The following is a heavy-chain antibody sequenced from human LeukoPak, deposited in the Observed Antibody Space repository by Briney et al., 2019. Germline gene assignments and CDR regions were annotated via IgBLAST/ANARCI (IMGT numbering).Heavy chain of an antibody. CDR1: GFTFSSYA. Sequence: GASLRLSCAASGFTFSSYAMSWVRQAPGKGLEWVSAISGSGGSTYYADSVKGRFTISRDNSKNTLYLQMNSLRDEDTAVYYCAKDRGYYGSGSNGMDVWGKGTTVTVSS. CDR2: ISGSGGST. J-gene: IGHJ6*04. V-gene: IGHV3-23*01. CDR3: AKDRGYYGSGSNGMDV. D-gene: IGHD3-10*01.